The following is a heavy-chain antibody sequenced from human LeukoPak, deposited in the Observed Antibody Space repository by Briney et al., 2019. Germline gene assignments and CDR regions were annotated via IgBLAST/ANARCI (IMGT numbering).Heavy chain of an antibody. D-gene: IGHD3-16*02. J-gene: IGHJ4*02. Sequence: SETLSLTCTVSGGSISSYYWSWIRQPSGKGLEWTGYIYYSGSTNYNPSLKSRVTISVDTSKNQFSLKLSSVTAADTAVYYCARGGSSMITFGGVIAHFDYWGQGTLVTVSS. CDR1: GGSISSYY. CDR2: IYYSGST. CDR3: ARGGSSMITFGGVIAHFDY. V-gene: IGHV4-59*01.